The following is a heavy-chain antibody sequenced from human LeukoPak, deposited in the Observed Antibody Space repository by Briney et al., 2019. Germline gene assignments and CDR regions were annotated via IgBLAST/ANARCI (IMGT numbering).Heavy chain of an antibody. CDR1: GFTFSDYY. CDR2: IWYDGSNK. Sequence: GGSLRLSCAASGFTFSDYYMSWIRQAPGKGLEWVAVIWYDGSNKYYADSVKGRFTISRDNSKNTLYLQMNSLRAEDTAVYYCAREGPAESGDYWGQGTLVTVSS. J-gene: IGHJ4*02. D-gene: IGHD6-25*01. V-gene: IGHV3-33*08. CDR3: AREGPAESGDY.